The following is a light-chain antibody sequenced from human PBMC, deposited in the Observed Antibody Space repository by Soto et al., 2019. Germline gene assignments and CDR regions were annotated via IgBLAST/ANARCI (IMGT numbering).Light chain of an antibody. V-gene: IGLV4-60*02. CDR3: ETWDNNTWV. CDR1: SGHSSYI. Sequence: QPVLTQSSSASASLGSSVRLTCTLSSGHSSYIIAWHQQQPGKAPRFLMKVEGSGSYDKGGGVPDRFSGSSSGADRYLTISNLQFEDEADYFCETWDNNTWVFGGGTKLTVL. J-gene: IGLJ3*02. CDR2: VEGSGSY.